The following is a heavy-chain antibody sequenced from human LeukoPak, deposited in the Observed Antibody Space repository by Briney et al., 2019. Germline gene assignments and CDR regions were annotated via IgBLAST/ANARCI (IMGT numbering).Heavy chain of an antibody. Sequence: SETLSLTCTVSGGSISSYYWSWIRQHPGKGLEWIGYIYYSGSTYYNPSLKSRVTISVDTSKNQFSLKLSSVTAADTAVYYCARGVRAVAGKNWFDPWGQGTLVTVSS. CDR3: ARGVRAVAGKNWFDP. V-gene: IGHV4-59*06. D-gene: IGHD6-19*01. CDR2: IYYSGST. J-gene: IGHJ5*02. CDR1: GGSISSYY.